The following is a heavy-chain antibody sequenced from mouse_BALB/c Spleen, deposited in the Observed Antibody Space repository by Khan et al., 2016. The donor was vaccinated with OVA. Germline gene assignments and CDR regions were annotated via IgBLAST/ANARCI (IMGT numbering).Heavy chain of an antibody. CDR2: IYPGSDST. D-gene: IGHD4-1*01. Sequence: QVQLQQPGPELVKPGASVKMSCKASGYTFTDYVMNWVKQRNGQGLEWIGQIYPGSDSTYYNEKFKGKAILTADRSSSTAYMQLSNLTSEDSAVXFCARAGWDVFAYWGQGTLVTVSA. CDR3: ARAGWDVFAY. CDR1: GYTFTDYV. V-gene: IGHV1-77*01. J-gene: IGHJ3*01.